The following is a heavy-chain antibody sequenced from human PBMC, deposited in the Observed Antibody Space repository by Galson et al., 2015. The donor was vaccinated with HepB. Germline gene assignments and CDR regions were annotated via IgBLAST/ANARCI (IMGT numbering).Heavy chain of an antibody. CDR2: ISSSSSYI. V-gene: IGHV3-21*01. CDR3: ARERLVGAVNWFDP. J-gene: IGHJ5*02. D-gene: IGHD1-26*01. CDR1: GFTFSSYS. Sequence: SLRLSCAASGFTFSSYSMNWVRQAPGKGLEWVSSISSSSSYIYYADSVKGRFTISRDNAKNSLYLQMNSLRAEDTAVYYCARERLVGAVNWFDPWGQGTLVTVSS.